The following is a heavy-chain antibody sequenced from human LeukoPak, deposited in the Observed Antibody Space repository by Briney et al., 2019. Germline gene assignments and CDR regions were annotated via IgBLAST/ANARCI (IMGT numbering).Heavy chain of an antibody. Sequence: GGSLRLSCAASGFTFSSFAMSWIRQAPRKGLEWVSAITGGGLRTYYADSVTGRFTISRDNSKDTVYLQMNSLRVEDTAVYYCARDKGSFDYWGQGTLVTVSS. CDR1: GFTFSSFA. J-gene: IGHJ4*02. CDR2: ITGGGLRT. CDR3: ARDKGSFDY. V-gene: IGHV3-23*01.